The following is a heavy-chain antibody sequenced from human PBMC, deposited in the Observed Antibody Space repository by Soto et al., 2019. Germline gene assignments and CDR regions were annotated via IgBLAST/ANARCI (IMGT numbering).Heavy chain of an antibody. CDR1: GFTFSSYS. D-gene: IGHD1-7*01. CDR2: ISSSSSYI. J-gene: IGHJ6*02. Sequence: GSLRLSCAASGFTFSSYSMNWVRQAPGKGLEWVSSISSSSSYIYYADSVKGRFTISRDNAKNSLYLQMNSLRAEDTAVYYCARDPSNWNYPYYYYGMDVWGQGTTVTVSS. CDR3: ARDPSNWNYPYYYYGMDV. V-gene: IGHV3-21*01.